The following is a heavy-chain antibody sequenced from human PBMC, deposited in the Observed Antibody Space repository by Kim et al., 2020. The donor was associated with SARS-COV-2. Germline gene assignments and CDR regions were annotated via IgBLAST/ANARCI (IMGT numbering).Heavy chain of an antibody. CDR2: INHSGST. D-gene: IGHD2-2*01. CDR3: AWTYCSSTSCYSRWFDS. Sequence: SETLSLTCAVSGGSFSGYYWSWVRQPPGKGLEWIGEINHSGSTNYNPSLKSRVTISVDTSKNQFSLTLSSVTAAATAVYYCAWTYCSSTSCYSRWFDSWG. J-gene: IGHJ5*01. V-gene: IGHV4-34*01. CDR1: GGSFSGYY.